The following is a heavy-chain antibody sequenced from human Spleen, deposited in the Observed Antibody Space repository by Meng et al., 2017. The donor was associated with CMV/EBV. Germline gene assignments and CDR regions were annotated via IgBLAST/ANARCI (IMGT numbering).Heavy chain of an antibody. CDR2: INPNSGGT. D-gene: IGHD6-13*01. J-gene: IGHJ5*02. Sequence: SCKASGYTFTGYYMHWVRQAPGQGLEWMGWINPNSGGTNYAQKFQGRVTMTRDTSINTAYMEVSSLRSDDTAVYYCATFSRSGLDPWGQGTLVTVSS. V-gene: IGHV1-2*02. CDR3: ATFSRSGLDP. CDR1: GYTFTGYY.